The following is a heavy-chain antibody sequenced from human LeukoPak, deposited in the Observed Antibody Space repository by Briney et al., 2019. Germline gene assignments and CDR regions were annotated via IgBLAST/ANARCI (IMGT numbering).Heavy chain of an antibody. CDR3: ASTYYDFWSGYSTTRNNWFDP. J-gene: IGHJ5*02. D-gene: IGHD3-3*01. V-gene: IGHV4-38-2*02. CDR1: GGSISSYY. CDR2: IYHSGST. Sequence: SETLSLTCTVSGGSISSYYWGWIRQPPGKGLEWIGSIYHSGSTYYNPSLKSRVTISVDTSKNQFSLKLSSVTAADTAVYYCASTYYDFWSGYSTTRNNWFDPWGQGTLVTVSS.